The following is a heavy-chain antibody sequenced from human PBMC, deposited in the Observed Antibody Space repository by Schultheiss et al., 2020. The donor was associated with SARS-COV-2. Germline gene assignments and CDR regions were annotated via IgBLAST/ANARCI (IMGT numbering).Heavy chain of an antibody. CDR1: GGSISSGGYS. J-gene: IGHJ5*02. CDR3: ARVGASGYDENWFDP. V-gene: IGHV4-30-2*01. CDR2: IYHSGST. Sequence: SQTLSLTCAVSGGSISSGGYSWSWIRQPPGKGLEWIGEIYHSGSTNYNPSLKSRVTISVDTSKNQFSLKLSSVTAADTAVYYCARVGASGYDENWFDPWGQGTLVTVSS. D-gene: IGHD5-12*01.